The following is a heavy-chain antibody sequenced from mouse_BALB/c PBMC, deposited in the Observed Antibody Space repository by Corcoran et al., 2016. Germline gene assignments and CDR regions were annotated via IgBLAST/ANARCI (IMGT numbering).Heavy chain of an antibody. D-gene: IGHD2-1*01. Sequence: QIQLVQSGPELKKPGETVKISCKASGYTFTNYGMNWVKQAPGKGLKWMGWINTYTGEPTYADDFKGRFAFSLETSASTAYLQINNLKNEDMATYFCARWGGNYYFDYWGQGTTLTVPS. CDR1: GYTFTNYG. J-gene: IGHJ2*01. CDR2: INTYTGEP. CDR3: ARWGGNYYFDY. V-gene: IGHV9-1*02.